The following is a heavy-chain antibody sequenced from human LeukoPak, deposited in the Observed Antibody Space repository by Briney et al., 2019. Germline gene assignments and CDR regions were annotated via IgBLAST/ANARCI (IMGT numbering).Heavy chain of an antibody. CDR1: GFTFSSYS. V-gene: IGHV3-21*01. CDR3: ARVTYYYGSGSYHLSHAFDI. Sequence: GGSLRLSCAASGFTFSSYSMNWVRQAPGKGLEWVSSISSSSYIYYADSVKGRFTISRDNAKNSLYLQMNSLRAEDTAVYYCARVTYYYGSGSYHLSHAFDIWGQGTMVTVSS. J-gene: IGHJ3*02. CDR2: ISSSSYI. D-gene: IGHD3-10*01.